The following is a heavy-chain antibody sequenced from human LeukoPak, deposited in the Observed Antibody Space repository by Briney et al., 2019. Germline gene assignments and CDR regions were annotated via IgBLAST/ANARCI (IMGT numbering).Heavy chain of an antibody. CDR3: ARDLGVATKP. CDR2: INPNSGGT. CDR1: GYTFTSYG. V-gene: IGHV1-2*06. D-gene: IGHD5-12*01. Sequence: GASVKVSCKASGYTFTSYGISWVRQAPGQGLEWMGRINPNSGGTNYAQKFQGRVTMTRDTSISTAYMELSRLRSDDTAVYYCARDLGVATKPWGQGTLVTVSS. J-gene: IGHJ5*02.